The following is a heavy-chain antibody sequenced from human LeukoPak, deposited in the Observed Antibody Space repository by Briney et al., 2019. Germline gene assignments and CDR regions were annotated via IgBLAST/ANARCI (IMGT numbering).Heavy chain of an antibody. D-gene: IGHD1/OR15-1a*01. Sequence: SVKVSCKASGGTFSSYAISWVRQAPGQGLEWMGGIIPIFGTANYAQKFQGRVTITADESTSTAYMELSSLRSDDTAVYYCARGTKPGFYFDYWGQGTLVTVSS. CDR1: GGTFSSYA. J-gene: IGHJ4*02. V-gene: IGHV1-69*13. CDR3: ARGTKPGFYFDY. CDR2: IIPIFGTA.